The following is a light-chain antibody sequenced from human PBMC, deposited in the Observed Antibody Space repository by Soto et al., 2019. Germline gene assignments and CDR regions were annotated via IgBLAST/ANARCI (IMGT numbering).Light chain of an antibody. Sequence: EIVMTQSPATLSVSPGERATLSCRASRNINRKLAWYQQKPGQAPRRLISGASTRATGIPARFSGSGSGTEFTLTISRLQSDAFAVYSWQQYYDSPPLMFGGGTKVEI. CDR3: QQYYDSPPLM. V-gene: IGKV3-15*01. CDR2: GAS. CDR1: RNINRK. J-gene: IGKJ4*02.